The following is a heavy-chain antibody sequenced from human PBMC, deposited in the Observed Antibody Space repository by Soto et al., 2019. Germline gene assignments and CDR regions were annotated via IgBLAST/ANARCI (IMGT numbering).Heavy chain of an antibody. CDR2: IYYSGST. V-gene: IGHV4-59*12. J-gene: IGHJ4*02. CDR1: GGSMISYY. D-gene: IGHD6-6*01. CDR3: ARSHIVPRLFMYPYDY. Sequence: PSETLSLTCTVSGGSMISYYWSWIRQPPGKGLEWIGYIYYSGSTNYNPSLKSRVSISVDTSNSQFSLKLSSVTAADTAVYYSARSHIVPRLFMYPYDYWGQGTPVTVSS.